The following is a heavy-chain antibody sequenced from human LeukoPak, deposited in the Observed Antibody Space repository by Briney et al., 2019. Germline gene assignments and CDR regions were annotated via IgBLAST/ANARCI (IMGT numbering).Heavy chain of an antibody. D-gene: IGHD2-21*02. V-gene: IGHV1-46*01. CDR2: INPSGGTT. Sequence: ASVKVSCKASGYNFTSYYMHWVRQAPGQGLEWMGIINPSGGTTSYAQKFQGRVTVTRDTSTSTVYMELSSLRSEDTAVYYCARDLVVVTGLRTRGSFDVWGQGTMVTVSS. J-gene: IGHJ3*01. CDR1: GYNFTSYY. CDR3: ARDLVVVTGLRTRGSFDV.